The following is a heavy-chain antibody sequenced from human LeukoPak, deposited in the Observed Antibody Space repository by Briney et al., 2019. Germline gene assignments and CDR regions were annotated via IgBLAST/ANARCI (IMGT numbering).Heavy chain of an antibody. D-gene: IGHD5-24*01. CDR1: GFTFDDYA. V-gene: IGHV3-43*02. J-gene: IGHJ4*02. CDR3: AKDIWPGWWLQLDY. CDR2: IGGDGGST. Sequence: PGGSLRLSCAASGFTFDDYAMHWVRQAPGKGLEWVSLIGGDGGSTYYADSVKGRFTISRDNSKNSLYLQMNSLRTEDTALYYCAKDIWPGWWLQLDYWGQGTLVTVSS.